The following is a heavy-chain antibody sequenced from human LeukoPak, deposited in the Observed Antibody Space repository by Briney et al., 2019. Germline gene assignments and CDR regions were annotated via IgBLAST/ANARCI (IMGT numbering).Heavy chain of an antibody. V-gene: IGHV3-23*01. CDR1: GFTFSNYA. CDR3: AREGFSHGAFDI. J-gene: IGHJ3*02. CDR2: ITGSGLRT. D-gene: IGHD3-3*01. Sequence: GGSLRLSCAASGFTFSNYAMHWVRQAPGKGLEWVSGITGSGLRTYYGDSVKGRFTIYRDNSKNTLYLQMNSLGAEDTALYYCAREGFSHGAFDIWGQGTMVTVSS.